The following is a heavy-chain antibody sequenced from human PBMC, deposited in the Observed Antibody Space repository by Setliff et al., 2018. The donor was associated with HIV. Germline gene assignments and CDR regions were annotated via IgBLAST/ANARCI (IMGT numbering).Heavy chain of an antibody. CDR3: AKIAQPDYYDSSGYYPRGAFDI. J-gene: IGHJ3*02. D-gene: IGHD3-22*01. V-gene: IGHV1-18*01. CDR1: GYTFTSYG. CDR2: ISAYNGNT. Sequence: ASVKVSCKASGYTFTSYGISWVRQATGQGLEWMGWISAYNGNTNYAQKLQGRVTMTTDTSTSTAYMELRSLRSDYTAVYYCAKIAQPDYYDSSGYYPRGAFDIWGQGTMVTVSS.